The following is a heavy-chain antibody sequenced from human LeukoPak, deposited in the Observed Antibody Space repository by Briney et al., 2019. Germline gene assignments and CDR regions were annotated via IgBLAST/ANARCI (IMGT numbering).Heavy chain of an antibody. CDR3: VSGDGYYYDSSGQEYFQH. D-gene: IGHD3-22*01. V-gene: IGHV3-23*01. J-gene: IGHJ1*01. CDR1: GFTMSNYS. Sequence: GGSLRLSCAASGFTMSNYSMSWVRQAPGEGLEWVSAISGSGVSTYYADSVKGRFTISRDNSKNTLYVQMNSLRPEDTAVYYCVSGDGYYYDSSGQEYFQHWGQGTLVTVSS. CDR2: ISGSGVST.